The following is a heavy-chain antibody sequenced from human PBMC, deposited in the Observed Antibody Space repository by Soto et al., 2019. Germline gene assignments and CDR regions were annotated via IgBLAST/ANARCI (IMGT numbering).Heavy chain of an antibody. J-gene: IGHJ6*02. CDR1: GFTFNTHL. D-gene: IGHD3-10*01. V-gene: IGHV3-7*04. CDR2: IKQDGSET. Sequence: PGGALRLSCAASGFTFNTHLMTWGRQAPGERVEWVANIKQDGSETYYVDSVKGRFTISRDNAKNSLYLQMNSLRAEDTAVYYCARDPPYGSGTSQNYGMDVWGQGTTVTVSS. CDR3: ARDPPYGSGTSQNYGMDV.